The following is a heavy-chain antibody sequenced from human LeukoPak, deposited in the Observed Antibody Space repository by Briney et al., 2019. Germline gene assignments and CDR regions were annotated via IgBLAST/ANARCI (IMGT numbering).Heavy chain of an antibody. CDR3: ARDRYDSSGIDY. CDR1: GFTFSSYA. CDR2: ISYDGSNK. Sequence: PGGSLRLSCAASGFTFSSYAMHWVRQAPGKGLEWVAVISYDGSNKYYADSVKGRFTISRDNSKNTLYLQMNSLRAEDTAVYYCARDRYDSSGIDYWGQGTLVTVSS. V-gene: IGHV3-30-3*01. D-gene: IGHD3-22*01. J-gene: IGHJ4*02.